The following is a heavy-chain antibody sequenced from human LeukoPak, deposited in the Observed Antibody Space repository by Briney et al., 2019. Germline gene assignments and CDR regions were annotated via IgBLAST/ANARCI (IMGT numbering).Heavy chain of an antibody. D-gene: IGHD3-10*01. CDR3: AKDLLGSFDY. J-gene: IGHJ4*02. CDR1: GFTFAKFA. V-gene: IGHV3-23*01. Sequence: PGGSLRLSCAISGFTFAKFAMSWVRQAPGKGLEWVSTISGSGIVTYYADSVKGRFTISRDNSKNTLYLQMNSLRAEDTAVYYCAKDLLGSFDYWGQGTLVTVSS. CDR2: ISGSGIVT.